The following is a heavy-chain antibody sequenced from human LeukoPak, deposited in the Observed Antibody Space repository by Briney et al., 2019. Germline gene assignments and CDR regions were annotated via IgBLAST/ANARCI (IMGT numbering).Heavy chain of an antibody. J-gene: IGHJ4*02. V-gene: IGHV1-18*01. CDR2: ISTYNGNT. CDR3: ARSSLAVAGSVFDY. D-gene: IGHD6-19*01. CDR1: GYTFTSYG. Sequence: ASVKVSRKASGYTFTSYGISWVRQAPGQGLEWMGWISTYNGNTHYAQKLQGRVTMTTDTSTSTAYMELRSLRSDDTAVYYCARSSLAVAGSVFDYWGQATLVTVSS.